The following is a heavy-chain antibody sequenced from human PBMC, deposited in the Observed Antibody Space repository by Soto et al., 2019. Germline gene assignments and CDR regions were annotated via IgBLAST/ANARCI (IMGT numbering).Heavy chain of an antibody. CDR1: GGSISSYY. J-gene: IGHJ6*02. Sequence: QVQLQESGPGLVKPSETLSLTCTVSGGSISSYYWSWIRQPPGKGLEWIGYIYYSGITNYNPSLKSRLTNAVDTSKNQFSLKLSSVTAADTAVYYCARYKSSYYYGMDVWGQGTTVAVSS. D-gene: IGHD1-20*01. CDR2: IYYSGIT. CDR3: ARYKSSYYYGMDV. V-gene: IGHV4-59*01.